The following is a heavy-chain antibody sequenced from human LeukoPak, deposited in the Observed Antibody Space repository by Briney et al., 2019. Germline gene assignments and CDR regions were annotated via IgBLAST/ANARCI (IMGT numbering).Heavy chain of an antibody. D-gene: IGHD6-13*01. Sequence: ASVKVSCKASGYTFTSYYMHWVRQAPGQGPEWMGIINPSGGSTSYAQKFQGRVTMTRDTSTSTVYMELSSLRSEDTAVYYCARDLGTIAAAGTSDFDYWGQGTLVTVSS. J-gene: IGHJ4*02. V-gene: IGHV1-46*01. CDR3: ARDLGTIAAAGTSDFDY. CDR2: INPSGGST. CDR1: GYTFTSYY.